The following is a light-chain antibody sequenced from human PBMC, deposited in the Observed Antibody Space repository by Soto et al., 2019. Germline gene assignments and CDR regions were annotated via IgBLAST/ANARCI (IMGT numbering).Light chain of an antibody. Sequence: DIQMTQSPSSLSASVGDRVTITCRASQGIRNELGWYQQKPGKAPKRLIYAASSLQSGVPSRFIGSGSGTEFALSITRLQPEDFATYYCLQHNSYPWTFGQGNNVEIK. J-gene: IGKJ1*01. CDR1: QGIRNE. V-gene: IGKV1-17*01. CDR3: LQHNSYPWT. CDR2: AAS.